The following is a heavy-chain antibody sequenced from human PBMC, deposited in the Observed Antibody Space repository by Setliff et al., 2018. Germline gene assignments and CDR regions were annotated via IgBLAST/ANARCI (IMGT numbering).Heavy chain of an antibody. CDR2: INPSGGLT. CDR3: ARRNFYYDSSGFALYYYYMDV. V-gene: IGHV1-46*01. D-gene: IGHD3-22*01. J-gene: IGHJ6*03. Sequence: ASVKVSCKASGYTLTNYYMHWVRQAPGQGLEWMGIINPSGGLTRYAQKFQGKATMTTDTSTSTAYMELRSLRSDDTAVYYCARRNFYYDSSGFALYYYYMDVWGKGTTVTVSS. CDR1: GYTLTNYY.